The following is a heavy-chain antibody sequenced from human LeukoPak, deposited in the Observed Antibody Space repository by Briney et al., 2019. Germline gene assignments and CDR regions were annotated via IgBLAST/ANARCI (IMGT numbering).Heavy chain of an antibody. J-gene: IGHJ6*03. CDR1: GFTFGDYA. CDR3: TRDLPSRITIFGVVITDYYYYYMDV. D-gene: IGHD3-3*01. Sequence: GGSLRLSCTASGFTFGDYAMSWVRQAPGKGLEWVGFIRSKAYGGTTEYAASVKGRFTISRDDSKSIAYLQMNSPKTEDTAVYYCTRDLPSRITIFGVVITDYYYYYMDVWGKGTTVTVSS. V-gene: IGHV3-49*04. CDR2: IRSKAYGGTT.